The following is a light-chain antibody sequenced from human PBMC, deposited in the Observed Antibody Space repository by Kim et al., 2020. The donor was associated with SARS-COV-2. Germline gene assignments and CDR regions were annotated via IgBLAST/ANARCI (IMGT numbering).Light chain of an antibody. J-gene: IGLJ1*01. CDR2: RNV. V-gene: IGLV1-47*01. Sequence: GQSVPISCSGSASKHGRDSVSWYQHVPGTAPKLLIYRNVQRPSGVLDRFSGSKSGTSASLAISGLRSEDEAEYFCAAWDENLNGYVFGSGTKVTVL. CDR1: ASKHGRDS. CDR3: AAWDENLNGYV.